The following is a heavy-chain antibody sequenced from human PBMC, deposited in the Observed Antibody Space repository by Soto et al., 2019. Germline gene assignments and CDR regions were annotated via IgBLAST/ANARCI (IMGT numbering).Heavy chain of an antibody. V-gene: IGHV4-34*01. CDR3: ARAGRYCSSTSCYGGHYYYMDV. Sequence: SETLSLTCAVFGGXFSGYYWSWIRQPPGKGLEWIGEIYHSGSTNFNPSLKSRVTISVDTSKSQFSLKLSSVTAADTAVYYCARAGRYCSSTSCYGGHYYYMDVWGKGTTVTVSS. D-gene: IGHD2-2*01. CDR1: GGXFSGYY. CDR2: IYHSGST. J-gene: IGHJ6*03.